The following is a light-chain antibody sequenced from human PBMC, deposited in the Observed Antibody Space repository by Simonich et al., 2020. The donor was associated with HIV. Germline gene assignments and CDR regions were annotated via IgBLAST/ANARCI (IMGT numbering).Light chain of an antibody. Sequence: DIVMTQSPDSLTMSLCERATINCRSGQSVLYSSNNKNYLAWYQQKPGQPPKLLIYWASTRESGVPDRFSGSGSGTDFTLTISSLQAEDVAVYYCQQHYSAPFTFGGGTKVEIK. CDR1: QSVLYSSNNKNY. CDR3: QQHYSAPFT. J-gene: IGKJ4*01. V-gene: IGKV4-1*01. CDR2: WAS.